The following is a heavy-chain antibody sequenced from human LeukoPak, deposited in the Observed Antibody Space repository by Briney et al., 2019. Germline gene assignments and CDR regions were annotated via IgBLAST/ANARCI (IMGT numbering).Heavy chain of an antibody. CDR1: GGSISDYY. CDR3: ARRAQLGLYWYFDL. D-gene: IGHD6-6*01. J-gene: IGHJ2*01. CDR2: IHYSGST. V-gene: IGHV4-59*08. Sequence: SETLSLTCTVSGGSISDYYWSWIRQPPGKGLEWIGYIHYSGSTNYNPSLKSRVTMSLDTSNNQVSLKLSSVTAADTAVYYCARRAQLGLYWYFDLWGRGTLVTVSS.